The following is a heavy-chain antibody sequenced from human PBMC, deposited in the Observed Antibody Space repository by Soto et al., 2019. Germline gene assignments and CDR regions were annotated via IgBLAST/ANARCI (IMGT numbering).Heavy chain of an antibody. J-gene: IGHJ4*02. CDR2: MTGDGRTT. Sequence: TGGSLRLSCAASGFAFGDYWMHWVRQPPGKGPEWVSRMTGDGRTTQYADSVKGRFTASRDNAKSTLYLQMNSLRAEDTAVYYCATAEVDYWGPGTLVTGSS. CDR3: ATAEVDY. CDR1: GFAFGDYW. V-gene: IGHV3-74*03.